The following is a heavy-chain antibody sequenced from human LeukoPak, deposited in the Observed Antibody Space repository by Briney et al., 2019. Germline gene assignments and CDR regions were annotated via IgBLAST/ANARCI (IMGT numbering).Heavy chain of an antibody. CDR2: ISTTSRTI. V-gene: IGHV3-48*01. Sequence: GGSLRLSCAASGFTLSSYSMNWVRQAPGKGLEWVSYISTTSRTIHYADSVKGRFTISRNNAKNSLYLQMNSLRAEDTAVYYCARAGHADSFDYWGQGALVTVSS. CDR1: GFTLSSYS. CDR3: ARAGHADSFDY. D-gene: IGHD2-21*01. J-gene: IGHJ4*02.